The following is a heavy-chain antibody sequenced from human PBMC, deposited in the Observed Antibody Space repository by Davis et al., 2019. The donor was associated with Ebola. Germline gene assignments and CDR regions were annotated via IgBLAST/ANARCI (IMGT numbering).Heavy chain of an antibody. J-gene: IGHJ6*02. CDR2: IIPIIGIS. CDR3: AISDYSTPSYFFFMHV. V-gene: IGHV1-69*04. Sequence: SVKVSCKASGNSFISSAVNWVRQAPGQRLEWMGRIIPIIGISDYAQNFQGRVVMTADQSTNTAYMELSNLKSEDTAVYYCAISDYSTPSYFFFMHVWGQGTTVTVSS. CDR1: GNSFISSA. D-gene: IGHD4-11*01.